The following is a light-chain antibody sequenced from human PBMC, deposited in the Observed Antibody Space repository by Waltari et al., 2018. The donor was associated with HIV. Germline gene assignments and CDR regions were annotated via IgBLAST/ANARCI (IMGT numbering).Light chain of an antibody. Sequence: IQMSQVPSSLPASAGNRVTITCRASRDISNDLAWYQQKPGEVPKLLIYASSTLRSGVPSRFRGSGSGTDFTLTINGLQPEDVASYYCQNYDSAPVAFGQGTRLEI. CDR1: RDISND. CDR2: ASS. V-gene: IGKV1-27*01. J-gene: IGKJ5*01. CDR3: QNYDSAPVA.